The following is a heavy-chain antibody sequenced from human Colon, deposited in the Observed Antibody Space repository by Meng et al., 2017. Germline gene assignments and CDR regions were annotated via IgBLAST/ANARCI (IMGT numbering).Heavy chain of an antibody. CDR3: TTWYGEY. J-gene: IGHJ4*02. V-gene: IGHV6-1*01. Sequence: VQFQQSGPGLVKPSQTPSLTCAISGDSVSSNRALWHWVRQSPSRGLEWLGQTYYRSEWQNHYGVSVKSRITINADTSRNHFSLHLNSVTPEDTAVYYCTTWYGEYWGQGTLVTVSS. CDR1: GDSVSSNRAL. D-gene: IGHD3-10*01. CDR2: TYYRSEWQN.